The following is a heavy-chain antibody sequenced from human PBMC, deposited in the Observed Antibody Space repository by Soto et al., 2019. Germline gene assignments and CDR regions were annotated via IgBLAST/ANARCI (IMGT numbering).Heavy chain of an antibody. V-gene: IGHV3-23*01. CDR1: GFTFSSYA. Sequence: GGSLRLSCAASGFTFSSYAMSWVRQAPGKGLEWVSAISGSGGSTYYADSVKGRFTISRDNSKNTLYLQMNSLRAEDTAVYYCAKLIPNYDILTGYYFDYWGQGTLVTVSS. CDR2: ISGSGGST. J-gene: IGHJ4*02. CDR3: AKLIPNYDILTGYYFDY. D-gene: IGHD3-9*01.